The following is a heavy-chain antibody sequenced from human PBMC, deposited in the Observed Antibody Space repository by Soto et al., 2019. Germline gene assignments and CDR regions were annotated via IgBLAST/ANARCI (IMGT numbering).Heavy chain of an antibody. V-gene: IGHV1-3*01. CDR3: ARSIVVVTAADY. Sequence: VELVQSGAEVKKPGASVKVSCKASGYTFTSYAMHWVRQAPGQRLEWMVWINAGNGNTKYSQKFQGRVTITRDTSASTSYLELSSLRYEDTAVYYCARSIVVVTAADYWGQGTLVTVSA. CDR1: GYTFTSYA. D-gene: IGHD2-21*02. CDR2: INAGNGNT. J-gene: IGHJ4*02.